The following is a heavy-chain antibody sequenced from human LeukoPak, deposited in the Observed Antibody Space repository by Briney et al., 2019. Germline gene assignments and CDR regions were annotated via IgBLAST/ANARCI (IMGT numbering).Heavy chain of an antibody. D-gene: IGHD6-13*01. CDR2: ISWNSGNI. V-gene: IGHV3-9*01. CDR3: AKDYSGSQPYYYMDV. Sequence: GGSLRLSCAASGFTFDDYAMHWVRQTPGKGLEWVSGISWNSGNIGYADSVKGRFTISRDNAKNSLYLQMDSLRAEDTALYYCAKDYSGSQPYYYMDVWGKGTTVTVSS. CDR1: GFTFDDYA. J-gene: IGHJ6*03.